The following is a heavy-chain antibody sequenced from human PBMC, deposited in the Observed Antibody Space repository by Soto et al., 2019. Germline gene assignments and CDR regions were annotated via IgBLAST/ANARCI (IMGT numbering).Heavy chain of an antibody. Sequence: EVQLLESGGGLVQPGGSLRLSCAASGFTFSSYAMSWVRQAPGKGLEWVSAISGSGGSTYYADSVKGRFTISRDNSKNTLYLQMNSLRAEDTAVYYCAKERGIVVVPAAIGLNWFDPWGQGTLVTVSS. V-gene: IGHV3-23*01. CDR2: ISGSGGST. CDR3: AKERGIVVVPAAIGLNWFDP. D-gene: IGHD2-2*01. J-gene: IGHJ5*02. CDR1: GFTFSSYA.